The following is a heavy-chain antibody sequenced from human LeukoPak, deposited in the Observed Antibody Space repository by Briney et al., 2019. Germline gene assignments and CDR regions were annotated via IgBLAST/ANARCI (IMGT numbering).Heavy chain of an antibody. CDR2: IYHSGST. V-gene: IGHV4-4*02. J-gene: IGHJ4*02. CDR3: AKRSYGSGSPDY. CDR1: GGSISSSNW. Sequence: SETLSLTCAVSGGSISSSNWWSWVRQPPGEGLEWIGEIYHSGSTNYNPSLKSRVTISVDKSKNQFSLKLSSVTAADTAVYYCAKRSYGSGSPDYWGQGTLVTVSS. D-gene: IGHD3-10*01.